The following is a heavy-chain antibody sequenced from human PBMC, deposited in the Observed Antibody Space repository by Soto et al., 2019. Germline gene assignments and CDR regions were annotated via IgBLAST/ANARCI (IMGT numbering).Heavy chain of an antibody. V-gene: IGHV4-59*08. CDR3: ARRDGPGFDY. CDR2: IYYRGST. CDR1: GGSISSYY. Sequence: QVQLQESGPGLVKPSETLSLTCTVSGGSISSYYWSWIRQPPGKGLEWIGYIYYRGSTNYNPSRKSRVTISVDTSQNQFSLKLSSVPAADTAVYYCARRDGPGFDYWGQGTLVTVSS. J-gene: IGHJ4*02.